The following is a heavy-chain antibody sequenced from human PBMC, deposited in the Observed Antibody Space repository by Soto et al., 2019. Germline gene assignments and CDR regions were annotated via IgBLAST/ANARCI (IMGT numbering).Heavy chain of an antibody. J-gene: IGHJ4*02. Sequence: QEQLVQSGAEVKKPGSSVKVSCKASGGLFSSYAISWVRQAPGQGLEWMGGRIPVFSTAYYAKKFQGRVTITADESTNTAYMELSSLRSEDTAMYYWERGGSGYVWVNEFWGQGSLVTVSS. CDR1: GGLFSSYA. CDR2: RIPVFSTA. V-gene: IGHV1-69*01. CDR3: ERGGSGYVWVNEF. D-gene: IGHD3-22*01.